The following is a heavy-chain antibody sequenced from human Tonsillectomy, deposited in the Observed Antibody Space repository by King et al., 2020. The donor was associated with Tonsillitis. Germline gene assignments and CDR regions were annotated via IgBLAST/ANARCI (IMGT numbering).Heavy chain of an antibody. Sequence: VQLQESDPGLVKPSETLSLTCTVSGGSVSSGSYYWSWIRQPPGKGLEWIGYIYYSGSTNYNPSLKSRVTISVDTSKNQFSLKLSSVTAADTAVYYCARDLLGRGTMVRVENWYFDLWGRGTLVTVSS. CDR2: IYYSGST. J-gene: IGHJ2*01. CDR1: GGSVSSGSYY. CDR3: ARDLLGRGTMVRVENWYFDL. D-gene: IGHD3-10*01. V-gene: IGHV4-61*01.